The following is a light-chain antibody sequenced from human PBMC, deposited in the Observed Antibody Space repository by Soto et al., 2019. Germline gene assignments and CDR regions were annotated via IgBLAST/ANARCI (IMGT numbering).Light chain of an antibody. CDR3: GTWDSSLSVVV. CDR2: DNN. V-gene: IGLV1-51*01. Sequence: QSVLTQPPSVSAAPGQKVTISCSGSTSNIGNNYVSWYQQLPGTAPKLLIYDNNERPSGIPDRFSVSESGTSATLGITGLQTGDEADYYCGTWDSSLSVVVFGGGTKVTVL. J-gene: IGLJ3*02. CDR1: TSNIGNNY.